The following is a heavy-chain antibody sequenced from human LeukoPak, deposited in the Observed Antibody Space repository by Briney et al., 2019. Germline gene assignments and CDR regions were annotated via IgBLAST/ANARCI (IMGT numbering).Heavy chain of an antibody. CDR1: GYTFTGYY. CDR3: ARDKVWIQLWFSHHFDY. CDR2: INPNSGGT. D-gene: IGHD5-18*01. Sequence: ASVKVSCKASGYTFTGYYMHWVRQAPGQGLEWMGWINPNSGGTNYAQKFQGRVTMTRDTSISTAYVELSRLRSDDTAVYYCARDKVWIQLWFSHHFDYWGQGTLVTVSS. J-gene: IGHJ4*02. V-gene: IGHV1-2*02.